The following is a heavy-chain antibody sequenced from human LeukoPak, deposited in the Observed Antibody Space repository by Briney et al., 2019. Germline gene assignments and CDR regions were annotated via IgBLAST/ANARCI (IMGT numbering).Heavy chain of an antibody. D-gene: IGHD3-22*01. CDR2: IYYSGST. V-gene: IGHV4-59*11. J-gene: IGHJ4*02. CDR3: ARGGIVGNTERKNHFDY. CDR1: GGSISSHY. Sequence: SETLSLTCTVSGGSISSHYWSWIRQPPGKGLEWIGYIYYSGSTNYNPSLKSRVTISVDTSKNQFSLKLSSVTAADAAVYYCARGGIVGNTERKNHFDYWGQGTLVTVSS.